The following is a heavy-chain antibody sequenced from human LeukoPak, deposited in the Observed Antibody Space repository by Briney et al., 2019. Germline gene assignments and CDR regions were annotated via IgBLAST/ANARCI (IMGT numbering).Heavy chain of an antibody. CDR1: GGSISSSSYY. J-gene: IGHJ4*02. D-gene: IGHD1-20*01. Sequence: SETLSLTCTVSGGSISSSSYYWGWIRQPPGKGLEWIGSIYYSGSTNYNPSLKSRVTISVDTSKNQFSLKLSSVTAADTAVYYCARLTGGWVGEYFDYWGQGTLVTVSS. CDR2: IYYSGST. V-gene: IGHV4-39*07. CDR3: ARLTGGWVGEYFDY.